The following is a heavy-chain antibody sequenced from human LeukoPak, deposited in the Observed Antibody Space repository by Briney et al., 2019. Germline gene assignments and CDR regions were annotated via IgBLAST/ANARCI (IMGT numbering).Heavy chain of an antibody. V-gene: IGHV3-33*08. Sequence: HTGGSLRLSCAASGFTFSSYGMFWVRQAPGKGLEWVAVIWNDGSKTYYADSVKGRFTISRDNSKNTLYLQVNSLKTEDTAEYYCATGSGGSYWGPFDYWGQGALVTVSS. CDR1: GFTFSSYG. CDR3: ATGSGGSYWGPFDY. J-gene: IGHJ4*02. CDR2: IWNDGSKT. D-gene: IGHD1-26*01.